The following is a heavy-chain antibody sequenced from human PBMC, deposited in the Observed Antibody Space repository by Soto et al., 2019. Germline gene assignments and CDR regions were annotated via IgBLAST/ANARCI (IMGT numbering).Heavy chain of an antibody. CDR1: GFTFSSYA. CDR3: ARGYYGSGSCCYFDY. V-gene: IGHV3-30*04. Sequence: GESLKISCAASGFTFSSYAMHWVRQAPGKGLEWVAVISYDGSNKYYADSVKGRFTISRDNSKNTLYLQMNSLRAEDTAVYYCARGYYGSGSCCYFDYWGQGTLVTVSS. J-gene: IGHJ4*02. D-gene: IGHD3-10*01. CDR2: ISYDGSNK.